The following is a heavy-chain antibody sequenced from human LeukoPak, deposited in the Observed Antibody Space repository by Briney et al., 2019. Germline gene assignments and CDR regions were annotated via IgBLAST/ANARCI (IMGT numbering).Heavy chain of an antibody. J-gene: IGHJ4*02. D-gene: IGHD3-22*01. Sequence: KASETLSLTCAVYGGSFSGYYWSWIRQPPGKGLEWIGEINHSGSTNYNPSLKSRVTISVDTSKNQFSLKLSSVTAADPAVYYCARGTYYYDSSGYSMYYFDYWGQGTLVTVSS. CDR2: INHSGST. CDR3: ARGTYYYDSSGYSMYYFDY. V-gene: IGHV4-34*01. CDR1: GGSFSGYY.